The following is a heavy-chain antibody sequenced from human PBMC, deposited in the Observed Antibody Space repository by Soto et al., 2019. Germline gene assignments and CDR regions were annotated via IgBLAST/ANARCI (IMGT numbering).Heavy chain of an antibody. CDR1: GYTLTRYG. CDR3: AREVVRYFDL. Sequence: QVHLVQSGAEVKKPGASVKVSCKASGYTLTRYGITWVRQAPGQGLEWMGSISAYNANTNYAQKLQGRLTMTTDTSTSTAYMELRSLTSDDAALYYCAREVVRYFDLWGRGTLVSVSS. V-gene: IGHV1-18*01. J-gene: IGHJ2*01. D-gene: IGHD2-15*01. CDR2: ISAYNANT.